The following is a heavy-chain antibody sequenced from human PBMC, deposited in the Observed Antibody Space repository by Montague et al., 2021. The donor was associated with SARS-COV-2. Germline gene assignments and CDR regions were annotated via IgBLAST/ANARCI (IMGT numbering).Heavy chain of an antibody. Sequence: SETLSLTCTVSAGSLSSRSNYWGWIRQPPGIGLQWIGSVDSAGSTYYSPSLRSRVTISLDTSKNQFSLRLGSVTAADTAVYYCARGEYYRYWYEYWGQGALVTVSS. V-gene: IGHV4-39*07. J-gene: IGHJ4*02. CDR2: VDSAGST. CDR1: AGSLSSRSNY. D-gene: IGHD2-8*02. CDR3: ARGEYYRYWYEY.